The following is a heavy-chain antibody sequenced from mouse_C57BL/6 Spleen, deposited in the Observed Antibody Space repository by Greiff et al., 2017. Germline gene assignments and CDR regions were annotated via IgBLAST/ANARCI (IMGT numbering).Heavy chain of an antibody. V-gene: IGHV1-82*01. CDR3: ARRNDYDEAMDY. CDR2: IYPGDGDT. CDR1: GYAFSSSW. J-gene: IGHJ4*01. D-gene: IGHD2-4*01. Sequence: VQGVESGPELVKPGASVKISCKASGYAFSSSWMNWVKQRPGKGLEWIGRIYPGDGDTNYNGKFKGKATLTADKSSSTAYMQLSSLTSEDSAVYFCARRNDYDEAMDYWGQGTSVTVSS.